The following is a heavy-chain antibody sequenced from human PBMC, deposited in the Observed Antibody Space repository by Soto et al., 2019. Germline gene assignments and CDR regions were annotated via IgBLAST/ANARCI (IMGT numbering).Heavy chain of an antibody. CDR1: GFTFSSYG. Sequence: QVQLVESGGGVVQPGRSLRLSYAASGFTFSSYGMHWVRQAPGKGLEWVAVISYDGSNKYYADSVKGRFTISRDNSKNTLYLQMNSLRAEDTAVYYCAKDSTIFGVVKELDYWGQGTLVTVSS. D-gene: IGHD3-3*01. CDR2: ISYDGSNK. J-gene: IGHJ4*02. V-gene: IGHV3-30*18. CDR3: AKDSTIFGVVKELDY.